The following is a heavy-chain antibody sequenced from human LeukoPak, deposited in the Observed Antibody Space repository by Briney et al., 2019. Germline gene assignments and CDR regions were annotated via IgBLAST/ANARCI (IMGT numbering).Heavy chain of an antibody. J-gene: IGHJ5*02. Sequence: GESLKISCKGSGYSFTSNWISWVRQMPGKGLEWMGRIDPSDSYTNYSPSFQGHVTISADKSISTAYLQWSSLKASDTAMCYCARQPEGTWFDPWGQGTLVTVSS. CDR1: GYSFTSNW. D-gene: IGHD1-1*01. CDR3: ARQPEGTWFDP. V-gene: IGHV5-10-1*01. CDR2: IDPSDSYT.